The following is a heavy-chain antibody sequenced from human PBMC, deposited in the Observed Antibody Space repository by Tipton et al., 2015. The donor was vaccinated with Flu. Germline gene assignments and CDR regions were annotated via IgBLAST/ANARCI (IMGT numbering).Heavy chain of an antibody. CDR1: GFTFSPFG. CDR3: AREDLLGYHGMDV. V-gene: IGHV3-33*01. D-gene: IGHD2-8*02. Sequence: QVQLVQSGGGVVQPGKSLRLSCVASGFTFSPFGMHWVRQAPGKGLEWVAMIWYAGSDKYYADSVKGRFTISIDNYKNTLYLQMNSLRGEDTAMYFCAREDLLGYHGMDVCGLGTTVTVSS. J-gene: IGHJ6*02. CDR2: IWYAGSDK.